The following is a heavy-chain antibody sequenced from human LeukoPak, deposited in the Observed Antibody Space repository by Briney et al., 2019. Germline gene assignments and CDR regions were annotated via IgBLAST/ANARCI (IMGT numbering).Heavy chain of an antibody. CDR2: IGDSGSPI. Sequence: PGGSLRLSCAASGFMFGNYGMSWVRQAPGKGLEWVSYIGDSGSPIYYADSVKGRFTISRDNAKNSLYLQMNSLRAEDTAVYYCARGWFDYWGQGALVTVSS. V-gene: IGHV3-48*04. CDR3: ARGWFDY. D-gene: IGHD6-19*01. CDR1: GFMFGNYG. J-gene: IGHJ4*02.